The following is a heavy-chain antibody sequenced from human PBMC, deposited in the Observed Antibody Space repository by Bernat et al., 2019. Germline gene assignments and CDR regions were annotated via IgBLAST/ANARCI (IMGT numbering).Heavy chain of an antibody. CDR3: AKELRSSENWFDP. D-gene: IGHD4-17*01. Sequence: EVQLVESGGGLVQPGRSLRLSCTASGFTFGDYAVNWVRQAPGKGLEWVSTISGSGFSTYYADSVKGRFTISRENSKNTLSLQMNSLRAEDTAVYYCAKELRSSENWFDPWGQGTLVTVSS. V-gene: IGHV3-23*04. CDR2: ISGSGFST. J-gene: IGHJ5*02. CDR1: GFTFGDYA.